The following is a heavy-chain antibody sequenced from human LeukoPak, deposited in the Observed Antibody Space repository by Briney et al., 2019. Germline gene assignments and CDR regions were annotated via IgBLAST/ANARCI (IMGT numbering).Heavy chain of an antibody. Sequence: ASVKVSCKASGYTFISYDINWVRQASGQGLEWMGWMNPNSGNTGYAEKFQGRISMTRNNPFGTAYMELSGLRSEDTAVYYCARSRDDILTGYIYYYYMDVWGKGTTVTVSS. J-gene: IGHJ6*03. CDR2: MNPNSGNT. CDR3: ARSRDDILTGYIYYYYMDV. CDR1: GYTFISYD. D-gene: IGHD3-9*01. V-gene: IGHV1-8*01.